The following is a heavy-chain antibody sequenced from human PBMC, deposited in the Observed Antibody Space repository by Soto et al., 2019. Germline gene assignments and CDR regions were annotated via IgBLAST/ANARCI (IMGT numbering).Heavy chain of an antibody. CDR1: GFKFGSNA. D-gene: IGHD3-3*01. CDR2: ISDKGFGT. Sequence: VQLLESGGGLVQPGGSLRLSCAASGFKFGSNAVTWVRQAPGKGLEWVAGISDKGFGTYYADSVRGRFTISRDNVNNTVYLQMNSLRAEDTAVYYCARDQYTVYGVVIRGSAMDVWGRGTTVTVSS. V-gene: IGHV3-23*01. J-gene: IGHJ6*01. CDR3: ARDQYTVYGVVIRGSAMDV.